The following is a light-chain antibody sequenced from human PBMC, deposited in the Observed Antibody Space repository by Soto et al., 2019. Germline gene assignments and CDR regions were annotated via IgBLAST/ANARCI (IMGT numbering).Light chain of an antibody. Sequence: QSVLTQPPSVSAAPGQKVTISCSGSSSNIGNNYVSWYQQLPGTAPKLLIYDNNKRPSGIPDRFSGSKSGTSATLGITGLQTGDEADYYCGTWDSSLSAGDVVFGGGTNSPS. CDR3: GTWDSSLSAGDVV. CDR2: DNN. CDR1: SSNIGNNY. J-gene: IGLJ2*01. V-gene: IGLV1-51*01.